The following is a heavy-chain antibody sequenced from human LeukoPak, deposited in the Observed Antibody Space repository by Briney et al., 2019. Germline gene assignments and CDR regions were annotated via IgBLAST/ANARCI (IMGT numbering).Heavy chain of an antibody. Sequence: GGSLRLSCAASGFTFDDYAMHWVRQAPGKGLEWVSGINWNSGGIGYADSVKGRFTISRDNAKASLYLQMNSLRAEDTALYYCAKGGNYGSYNWFDPWGQGTLVAVSS. J-gene: IGHJ5*02. CDR2: INWNSGGI. D-gene: IGHD3-10*01. CDR1: GFTFDDYA. V-gene: IGHV3-9*01. CDR3: AKGGNYGSYNWFDP.